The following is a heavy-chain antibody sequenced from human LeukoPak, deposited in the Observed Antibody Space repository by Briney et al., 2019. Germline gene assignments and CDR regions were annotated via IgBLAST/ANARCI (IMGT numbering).Heavy chain of an antibody. J-gene: IGHJ4*02. V-gene: IGHV3-30*02. Sequence: GGSLRLSCAASGFTFSSYGMHWVRQAPGKGLEWVAFIRYDGSNKYYADSVKGRFTISRDNSKNTLYLQMNSLRAEDMAVYYCAKDLFHGGSYFFNYWGQGTLVIVSS. CDR1: GFTFSSYG. D-gene: IGHD1-26*01. CDR2: IRYDGSNK. CDR3: AKDLFHGGSYFFNY.